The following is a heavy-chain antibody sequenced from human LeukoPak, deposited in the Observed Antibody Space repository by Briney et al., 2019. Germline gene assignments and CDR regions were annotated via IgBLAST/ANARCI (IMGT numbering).Heavy chain of an antibody. CDR3: TTDYYGSGSYPDAFDI. Sequence: GGSLRLSCAASGFTFSNAWMSWVRQAPGKGLEWVGRIKSKADGGTTDYAAPVKGRFTISRDDSKNTLYLQMNSLKTEDTAVYYCTTDYYGSGSYPDAFDIWGRGTMVTVSS. CDR2: IKSKADGGTT. J-gene: IGHJ3*02. V-gene: IGHV3-15*01. CDR1: GFTFSNAW. D-gene: IGHD3-10*01.